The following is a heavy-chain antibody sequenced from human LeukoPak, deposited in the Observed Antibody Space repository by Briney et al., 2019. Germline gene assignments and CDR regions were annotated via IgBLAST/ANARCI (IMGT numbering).Heavy chain of an antibody. V-gene: IGHV3-33*06. CDR2: IWYDGSNK. Sequence: GRSLRLSCAASGFTFSSYGMHWVRQAPGKGLEWVAVIWYDGSNKYYADSVKGRFTISRDNSKNTLCLQMNSLRAEDTAVYYCAKGLTYYYDSSGFPPYFDYWGQGTLVTVSS. CDR3: AKGLTYYYDSSGFPPYFDY. CDR1: GFTFSSYG. J-gene: IGHJ4*02. D-gene: IGHD3-22*01.